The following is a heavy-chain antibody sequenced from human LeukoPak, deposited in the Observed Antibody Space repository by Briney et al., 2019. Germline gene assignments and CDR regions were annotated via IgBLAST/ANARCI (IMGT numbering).Heavy chain of an antibody. V-gene: IGHV3-30*02. Sequence: TGGSLRLSCAASGFTFSSYGMHWVRQAPGKGLEWVAFIRYDGSNKYYADSVKGRFTISRDNSKNTLYLQMNSLRAEDTAVYYCAKDSSLSLISGYYFDYWGQGTLVTVSS. CDR1: GFTFSSYG. CDR2: IRYDGSNK. D-gene: IGHD1-14*01. CDR3: AKDSSLSLISGYYFDY. J-gene: IGHJ4*02.